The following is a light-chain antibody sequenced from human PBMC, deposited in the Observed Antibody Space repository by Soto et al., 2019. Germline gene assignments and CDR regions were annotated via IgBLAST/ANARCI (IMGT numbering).Light chain of an antibody. CDR1: RDISNS. CDR3: QQANSFPFT. J-gene: IGKJ3*01. CDR2: GAS. V-gene: IGKV1-12*01. Sequence: DIQMTQSPSSVSASVGDRLTITCRASRDISNSLAWYQQTPGKAPKLLLRGASSLHRGVPSRFSGGGAGTEFTLTISSLQPEDFATYYCQQANSFPFTFGPGTKVEIK.